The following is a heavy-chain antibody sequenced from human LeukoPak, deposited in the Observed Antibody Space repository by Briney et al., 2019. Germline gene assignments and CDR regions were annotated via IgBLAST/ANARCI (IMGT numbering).Heavy chain of an antibody. V-gene: IGHV4-4*07. J-gene: IGHJ6*02. Sequence: PSETLSLTCTVSAGSISSPYCTWIRQPAGKGLEWIGRFCTRGLDTYNPSLKRRVTLSVDTSKNPFSLKVTSVTAADTAIYYCARDYGVWFGEHYYYNGMDVWGQGISVTVSS. CDR2: FCTRGLD. CDR3: ARDYGVWFGEHYYYNGMDV. D-gene: IGHD3-10*01. CDR1: AGSISSPY.